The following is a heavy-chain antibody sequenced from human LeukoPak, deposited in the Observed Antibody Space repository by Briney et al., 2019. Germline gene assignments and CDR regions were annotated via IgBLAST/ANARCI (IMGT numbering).Heavy chain of an antibody. J-gene: IGHJ2*01. V-gene: IGHV4-59*01. CDR1: GGSISSYY. D-gene: IGHD5-12*01. CDR2: IYYSGST. Sequence: SETLSLTCTVSGGSISSYYRSWIRQPPGKGLEWIGYIYYSGSTNYNPSLKSRVTISVDTSKNQFSLKLSSVTAADPAVYYCAGANIVATLGWSFDLWGRGTLVTVSS. CDR3: AGANIVATLGWSFDL.